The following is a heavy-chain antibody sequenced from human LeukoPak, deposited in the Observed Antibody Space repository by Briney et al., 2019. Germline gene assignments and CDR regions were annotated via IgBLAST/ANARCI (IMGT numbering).Heavy chain of an antibody. CDR1: GFTFSSYD. Sequence: GGSLRLSCAASGFTFSSYDMHWVRQAPGKGLEWVAFIRYDGSNKYYADSVKGRFTISRDNSKNTLYLQMNSLRAEDTAVYYCAKDGSPYYYMDVWGKGTTVTISS. CDR3: AKDGSPYYYMDV. J-gene: IGHJ6*03. CDR2: IRYDGSNK. V-gene: IGHV3-30*02. D-gene: IGHD6-19*01.